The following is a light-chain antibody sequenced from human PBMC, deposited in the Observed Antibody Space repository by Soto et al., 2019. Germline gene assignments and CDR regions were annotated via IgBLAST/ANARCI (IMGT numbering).Light chain of an antibody. CDR1: NSNLGTGYD. V-gene: IGLV1-40*01. CDR2: GNR. J-gene: IGLJ3*02. Sequence: QPVLTQPPSVSGAPGQRVTISCTGNNSNLGTGYDVHWYQQLPGAAPKLVIFGNRNRPSGVPERFSGSKSGTSASLAITGLQAEDEADYYCQAYDYSLTASVFGGGTKLTVL. CDR3: QAYDYSLTASV.